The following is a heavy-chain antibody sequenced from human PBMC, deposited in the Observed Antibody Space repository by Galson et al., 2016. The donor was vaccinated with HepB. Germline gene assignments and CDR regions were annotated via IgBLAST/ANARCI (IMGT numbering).Heavy chain of an antibody. D-gene: IGHD2-2*01. CDR2: ISYDGTNK. V-gene: IGHV3-30*03. CDR1: GFTFSSYD. CDR3: AREGSSTGLAGRYFDY. Sequence: SLRLSCAASGFTFSSYDINWVRQAPGKGPEWVSAISYDGTNKFYADSVKGRFTISRDNSKNTVYLQMNSLRGEDTAVYYCAREGSSTGLAGRYFDYWGQGTLVTVSS. J-gene: IGHJ4*02.